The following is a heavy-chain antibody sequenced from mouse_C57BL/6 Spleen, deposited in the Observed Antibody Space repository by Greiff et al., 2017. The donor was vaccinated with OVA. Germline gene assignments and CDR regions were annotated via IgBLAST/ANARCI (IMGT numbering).Heavy chain of an antibody. CDR1: GYTFTSYW. Sequence: VQLQQPGAELVKPGASVKMSCKASGYTFTSYWITWVKQRPGQGLEWIGDIYPGSGSTNYNEKFKSKATLTVDTSSSTAYMHLSSLTSEDSAVYACAKAHAHRAMDDWGQGTSVTVSS. J-gene: IGHJ4*01. V-gene: IGHV1-55*01. CDR2: IYPGSGST. CDR3: AKAHAHRAMDD.